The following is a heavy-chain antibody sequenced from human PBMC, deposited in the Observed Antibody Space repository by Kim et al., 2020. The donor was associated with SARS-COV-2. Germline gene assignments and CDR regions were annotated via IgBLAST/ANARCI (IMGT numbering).Heavy chain of an antibody. CDR2: FYYSGST. CDR3: AGPLEYCSSTSCLYGMDV. Sequence: SETLSLTCTVSGGSISSSSYYWGWIRQPPGKGLEWIGSFYYSGSTYYNPSLKRRVTSSVDTSKNQYPLKLSSVTAADTAVYYCAGPLEYCSSTSCLYGMDVWGQGTTVTVSS. V-gene: IGHV4-39*01. CDR1: GGSISSSSYY. D-gene: IGHD2-2*01. J-gene: IGHJ6*02.